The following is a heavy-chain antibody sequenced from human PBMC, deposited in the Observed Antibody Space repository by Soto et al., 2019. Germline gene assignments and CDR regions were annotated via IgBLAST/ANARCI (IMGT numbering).Heavy chain of an antibody. CDR2: INPDSGGT. CDR3: AKDLLVTTTDGCDI. V-gene: IGHV1-2*02. D-gene: IGHD3-22*01. CDR1: GYTFTGYY. Sequence: ASVKVSCKASGYTFTGYYMHWVRQAPGQGLEWMGWINPDSGGTNYAQKFQGRVTITRDTSTSTAYMELSRLRSDDTAMYYCAKDLLVTTTDGCDIWGRETMV. J-gene: IGHJ3*02.